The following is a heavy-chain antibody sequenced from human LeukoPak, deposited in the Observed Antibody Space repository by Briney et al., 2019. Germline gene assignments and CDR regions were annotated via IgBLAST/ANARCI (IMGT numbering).Heavy chain of an antibody. CDR3: AKDLSGYDDF. V-gene: IGHV3-23*01. D-gene: IGHD5-12*01. Sequence: GGSLRLSCAASGFTFSSYAMRWVRQAPGKGLEWVSAISGIGGSTYYADSVKGRFTISRDNSKNTLYLQMNSLRAEDTAVYYCAKDLSGYDDFWGQGTLVTVSS. CDR2: ISGIGGST. J-gene: IGHJ4*02. CDR1: GFTFSSYA.